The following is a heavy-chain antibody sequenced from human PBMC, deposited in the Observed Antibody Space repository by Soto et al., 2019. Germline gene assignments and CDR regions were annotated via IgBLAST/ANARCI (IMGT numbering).Heavy chain of an antibody. V-gene: IGHV3-21*01. Sequence: GGSLRLSCAASGFTFSSYSMNWVRQAPGKGLEWVSSISSSSSYIYYADSVKGRFTISRDNAKNSLYLQMNSLRAEDTAVYYCVYIEVVVVAATRGAFDIWGQGTMVTVSS. J-gene: IGHJ3*02. D-gene: IGHD2-15*01. CDR3: VYIEVVVVAATRGAFDI. CDR1: GFTFSSYS. CDR2: ISSSSSYI.